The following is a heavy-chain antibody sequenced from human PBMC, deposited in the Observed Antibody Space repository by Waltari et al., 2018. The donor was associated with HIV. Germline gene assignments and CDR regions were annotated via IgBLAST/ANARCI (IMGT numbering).Heavy chain of an antibody. J-gene: IGHJ4*02. V-gene: IGHV3-72*01. D-gene: IGHD4-17*01. CDR2: SRNKANSFST. Sequence: EVQLVESGGGLVQPGGSLRLSCATSGFTFSDHYLDWVRQAPGKGREGIARSRNKANSFSTEYSASVKGRFSLSRDDSKNSLYLQMNSLKAEDTAVYFCTRSVTSVGNFDYWGQGTLVTVSS. CDR1: GFTFSDHY. CDR3: TRSVTSVGNFDY.